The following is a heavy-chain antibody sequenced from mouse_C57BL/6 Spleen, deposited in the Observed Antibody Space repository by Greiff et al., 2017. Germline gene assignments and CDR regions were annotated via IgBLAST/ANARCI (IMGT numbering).Heavy chain of an antibody. Sequence: VKLVESGAELVRPGASVKLSCKASGYTFTDYYINWVKQRPGQGLEWIARIYPGSGNTYYNEKFKGKATLTAEKSSSTAYMQLSSLTSEDSAVYFCAREEDDYDYFDYWGQGTTLTVSS. J-gene: IGHJ2*01. CDR3: AREEDDYDYFDY. V-gene: IGHV1-76*01. CDR1: GYTFTDYY. D-gene: IGHD2-4*01. CDR2: IYPGSGNT.